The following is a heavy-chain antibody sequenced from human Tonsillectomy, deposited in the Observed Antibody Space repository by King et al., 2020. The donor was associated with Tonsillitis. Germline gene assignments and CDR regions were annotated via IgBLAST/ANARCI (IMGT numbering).Heavy chain of an antibody. CDR2: IFSNDEK. CDR3: ARIRKLYSGNSPFDY. CDR1: GFSLSNARMG. D-gene: IGHD1-26*01. Sequence: TLKESSPVLVKPTETLTLTCTVSGFSLSNARMGVSWIRQPPGKALEWLAHIFSNDEKSYSTSLKSRLTISKDTSKSQVVLTMTNMDPVDTATYYCARIRKLYSGNSPFDYWGQGTLVTVSS. V-gene: IGHV2-26*01. J-gene: IGHJ4*02.